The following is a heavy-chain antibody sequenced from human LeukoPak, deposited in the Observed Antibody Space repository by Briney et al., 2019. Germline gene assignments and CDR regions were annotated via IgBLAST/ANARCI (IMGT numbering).Heavy chain of an antibody. Sequence: GGSLRLSCAASGFTFSSYSMNWVRQAPGKGLECVSSISSSSSYIYYADSVKGRFTISRDNAKNLLYLQMKRLRAEDTAVYYCAREGAYSSSSSDFDYWGQGTLVTVSS. CDR1: GFTFSSYS. CDR2: ISSSSSYI. J-gene: IGHJ4*02. V-gene: IGHV3-21*01. CDR3: AREGAYSSSSSDFDY. D-gene: IGHD6-6*01.